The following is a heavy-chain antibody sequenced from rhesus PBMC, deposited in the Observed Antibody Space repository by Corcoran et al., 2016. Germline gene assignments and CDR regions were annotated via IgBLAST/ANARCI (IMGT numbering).Heavy chain of an antibody. CDR1: GLSLSTNGLG. CDR3: ARRSLNTGTSFDY. CDR2: IYGDDDK. J-gene: IGHJ4*01. Sequence: QVTLKESGPALVKPTQTLTLTCTFSGLSLSTNGLGVGWIRQPSRKTLEWLAHIYGDDDKRYSTSLKNRLTISKDTSKNQVVLTMTNMDPVDTATYYCARRSLNTGTSFDYWGQGIQVTVSS. D-gene: IGHD1-38*01. V-gene: IGHV2-1*01.